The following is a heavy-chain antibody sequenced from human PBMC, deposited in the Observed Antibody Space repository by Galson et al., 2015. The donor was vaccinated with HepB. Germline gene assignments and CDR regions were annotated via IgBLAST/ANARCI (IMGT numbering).Heavy chain of an antibody. CDR2: INPNSGDT. J-gene: IGHJ5*02. D-gene: IGHD6-13*01. V-gene: IGHV1-2*02. CDR3: ARGAAVATNWFDP. Sequence: SVTVSCKASGYTFIGHHMHWVRQAPGQGLEWMGWINPNSGDTKYAQKFEGRVTMTRDTSISTAHMELSSLRSDDTAVYYCARGAAVATNWFDPWGQGTLVTVSS. CDR1: GYTFIGHH.